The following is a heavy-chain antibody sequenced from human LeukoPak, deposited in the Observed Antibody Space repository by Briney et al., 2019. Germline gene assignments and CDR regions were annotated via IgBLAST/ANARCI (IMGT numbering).Heavy chain of an antibody. J-gene: IGHJ5*02. D-gene: IGHD1-26*01. V-gene: IGHV1-18*01. CDR1: GYTFTSYG. CDR2: ISAYNGNT. Sequence: ASVKVSCKASGYTFTSYGISWVRQAPGQGLEWMGWISAYNGNTNYAQKLQGRVTMTTDTSTSTAYMELSRLRSDDTAVYYCARAEWDRAWFDPWGQGTLVTVSS. CDR3: ARAEWDRAWFDP.